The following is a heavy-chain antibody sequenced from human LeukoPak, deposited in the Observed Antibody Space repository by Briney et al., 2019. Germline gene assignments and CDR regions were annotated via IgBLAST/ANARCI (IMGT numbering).Heavy chain of an antibody. CDR2: IYSDNT. D-gene: IGHD1-26*01. Sequence: GGSLRLSCTVSGFTVSSNSMSWVRQAPGKGLEWVSFIYSDNTHYSDSVKGRFTISRDNSKNTLYLQMNSLRAEDTAVYYCARVPRAVGATAGSIDYWGQGTLVTVSS. CDR3: ARVPRAVGATAGSIDY. J-gene: IGHJ4*02. CDR1: GFTVSSNS. V-gene: IGHV3-53*01.